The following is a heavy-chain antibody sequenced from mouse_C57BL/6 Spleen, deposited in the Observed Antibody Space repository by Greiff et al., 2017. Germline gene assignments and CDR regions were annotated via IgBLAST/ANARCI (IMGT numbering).Heavy chain of an antibody. V-gene: IGHV1-50*01. CDR3: ARSFYEGYAMDY. D-gene: IGHD1-1*01. CDR1: GYTFTSYW. CDR2: IDPSDSYT. J-gene: IGHJ4*01. Sequence: QVQLQQPGAELVKPGASVKLSCKASGYTFTSYWMQWVKQRPGQGLEWIGEIDPSDSYTNYNQKFKGKATLTVDTSSSTAYMQLSSLTSEDSKVYYSARSFYEGYAMDYWGQGTSVTVSS.